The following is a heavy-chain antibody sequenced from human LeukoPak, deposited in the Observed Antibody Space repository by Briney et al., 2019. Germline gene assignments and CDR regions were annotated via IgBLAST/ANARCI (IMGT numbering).Heavy chain of an antibody. D-gene: IGHD2-8*01. J-gene: IGHJ4*02. CDR1: GGSISSYY. CDR3: AGVLMVYAMVGY. Sequence: SETLSLTCTVSGGSISSYYWSWIRQPPGKGLEWIGYIYYSGSTNYNPSLKSRVTISVDTSKNQFSLKLSSVTAVDTAVYYCAGVLMVYAMVGYWGQGTLVTVSS. V-gene: IGHV4-59*01. CDR2: IYYSGST.